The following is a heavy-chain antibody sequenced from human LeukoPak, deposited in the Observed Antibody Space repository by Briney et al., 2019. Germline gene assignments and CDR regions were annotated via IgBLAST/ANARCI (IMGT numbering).Heavy chain of an antibody. Sequence: PGGSLRLSCAASGFTFVHYGMHWVRQAPGQGLEWVAVIPYDGRNQYYADSVKGRFTSSRDNSKNTLFLQMNSLRAEDTAVYYCAKDRRDGYNDYYGMDVWGQGTTVTVSS. CDR1: GFTFVHYG. CDR2: IPYDGRNQ. CDR3: AKDRRDGYNDYYGMDV. D-gene: IGHD5-24*01. J-gene: IGHJ6*02. V-gene: IGHV3-30*18.